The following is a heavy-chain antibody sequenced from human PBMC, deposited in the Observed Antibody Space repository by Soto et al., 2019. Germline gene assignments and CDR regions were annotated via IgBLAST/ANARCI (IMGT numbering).Heavy chain of an antibody. V-gene: IGHV1-58*01. CDR3: AADHYLVTAAEWYFDL. Sequence: SVKVSCKASGFTFTSSAVQWVRQARGQRLEWIGWIVVGSGNTNYAQKFQERVTITRGMSTSTAYMELSSLRSEDTAVYYCAADHYLVTAAEWYFDLWGRGTLVTVSS. D-gene: IGHD3-10*01. CDR2: IVVGSGNT. CDR1: GFTFTSSA. J-gene: IGHJ2*01.